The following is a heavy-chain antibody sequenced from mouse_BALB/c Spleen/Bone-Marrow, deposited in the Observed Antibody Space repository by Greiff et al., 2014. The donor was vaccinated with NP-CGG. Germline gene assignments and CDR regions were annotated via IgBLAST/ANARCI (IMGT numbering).Heavy chain of an antibody. Sequence: VQLQQSGAELVRPGSSVKISCKASGYAFSSYWVNWVKQRPGQGLEWIGQIYPGDGDTNYNGKFKGKATLTADKSSSAAYMQLSSLTSEGSAVYFCARGVAMDYWGQGTSVTVSS. J-gene: IGHJ4*01. V-gene: IGHV1-80*01. CDR1: GYAFSSYW. CDR3: ARGVAMDY. CDR2: IYPGDGDT.